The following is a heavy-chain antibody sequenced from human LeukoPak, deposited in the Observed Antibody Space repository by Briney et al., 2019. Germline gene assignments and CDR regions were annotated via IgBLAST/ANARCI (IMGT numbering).Heavy chain of an antibody. Sequence: SVKVSCKASGYTFTGYYMHWVRQAPGQGLEWMGGIIPIFGTANYAQKFQGRVTITADKSTSTAYMELSSLRSEDTAVYYCARGPYCSGGSCLFENYYMDVWGKGTTVTVSS. V-gene: IGHV1-69*06. J-gene: IGHJ6*03. CDR2: IIPIFGTA. D-gene: IGHD2-15*01. CDR3: ARGPYCSGGSCLFENYYMDV. CDR1: GYTFTGYY.